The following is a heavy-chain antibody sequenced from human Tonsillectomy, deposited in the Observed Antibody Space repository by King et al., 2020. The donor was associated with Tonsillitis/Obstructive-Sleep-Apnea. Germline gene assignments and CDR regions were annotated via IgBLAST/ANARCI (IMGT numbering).Heavy chain of an antibody. CDR2: INTNNGNP. CDR1: GYTFTSYA. V-gene: IGHV7-4-1*02. Sequence: QLVQSGSELKKPGASVKVSCKASGYTFTSYAMNWVRQAPGQGLEWMGWINTNNGNPTYAQGFTGRFVFSLDTSVSTAYLQINSLNAEDSSVYYCARDNEAAAGIDAFDIWGQGTMVTVSS. CDR3: ARDNEAAAGIDAFDI. J-gene: IGHJ3*02. D-gene: IGHD6-13*01.